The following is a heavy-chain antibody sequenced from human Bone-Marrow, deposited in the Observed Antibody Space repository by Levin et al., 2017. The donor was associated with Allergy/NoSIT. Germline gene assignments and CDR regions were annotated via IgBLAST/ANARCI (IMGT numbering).Heavy chain of an antibody. CDR2: IYSGGST. D-gene: IGHD2-2*01. CDR3: ASYAHCSSTSCSDY. CDR1: GFTVSSNY. V-gene: IGHV3-66*01. Sequence: GGSLRLSCAASGFTVSSNYMSWVRQAPGKGLEWVSVIYSGGSTYYADSVKGRFTISRDNSKNTLYLQMNSLRAEDTAVYYCASYAHCSSTSCSDYWGQGTLVTVSS. J-gene: IGHJ4*02.